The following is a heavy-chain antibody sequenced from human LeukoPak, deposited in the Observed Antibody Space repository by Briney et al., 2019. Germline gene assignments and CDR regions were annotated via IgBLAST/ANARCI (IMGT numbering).Heavy chain of an antibody. CDR2: IIPIFGTA. D-gene: IGHD3-10*01. CDR1: GGTFSSYA. CDR3: ARQGVASPGSGSLVEGYFDY. V-gene: IGHV1-69*01. J-gene: IGHJ4*02. Sequence: SVKVSCKASGGTFSSYAISWVRQAPGQGLEWMGGIIPIFGTANYAQKFQGRVAITADESTSTAYMELSSLRSEDTAVYYCARQGVASPGSGSLVEGYFDYWGQGTLVTVSS.